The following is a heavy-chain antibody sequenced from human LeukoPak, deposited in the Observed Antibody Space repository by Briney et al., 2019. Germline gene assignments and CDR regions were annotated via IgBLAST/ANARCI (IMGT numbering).Heavy chain of an antibody. Sequence: GGSLRLSCAASGFTFDDYGMSWVRQAPGKGREWVSGINWNGGSTGYADSVKGRFTISRDYAKNSLYLQMNSLRAEDTALYYCARYSSGWYFHYYYYMDVWGKGTTVTVSS. CDR3: ARYSSGWYFHYYYYMDV. D-gene: IGHD6-19*01. J-gene: IGHJ6*03. CDR2: INWNGGST. CDR1: GFTFDDYG. V-gene: IGHV3-20*04.